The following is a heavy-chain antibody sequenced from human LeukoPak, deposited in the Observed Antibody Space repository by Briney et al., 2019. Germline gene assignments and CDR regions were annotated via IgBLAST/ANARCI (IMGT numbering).Heavy chain of an antibody. CDR3: TLRNF. CDR2: IYYSGST. J-gene: IGHJ4*02. CDR1: GGSISSSSYY. Sequence: SETLSLTCTVSGGSISSSSYYWGWIRQPPGKGLEWIGSIYYSGSTYYNPSLKGRVTISVDTSKNQFSLKLSSVTAADTAVYFCTLRNFWGQGSLVTVSS. V-gene: IGHV4-39*01.